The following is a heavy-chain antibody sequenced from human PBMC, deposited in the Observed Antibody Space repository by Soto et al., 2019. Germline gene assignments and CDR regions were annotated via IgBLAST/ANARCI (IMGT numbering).Heavy chain of an antibody. V-gene: IGHV3-74*01. CDR1: GFSFSSYW. Sequence: EVQLVESGGGLVQPGGSLRLSCAASGFSFSSYWMHWVRQAPGKGLVWVSRINSDGSTTSYAESVKGRFTISRDNAKSTLYLQMNSLRAEDTAVYYCAREEEMADAFDIWGQGTMVTVSS. CDR3: AREEEMADAFDI. CDR2: INSDGSTT. J-gene: IGHJ3*02.